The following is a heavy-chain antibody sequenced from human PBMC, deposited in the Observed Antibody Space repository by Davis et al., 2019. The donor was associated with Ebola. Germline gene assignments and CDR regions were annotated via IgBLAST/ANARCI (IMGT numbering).Heavy chain of an antibody. D-gene: IGHD3-22*01. CDR3: AREMNYDQVFDY. Sequence: ASVQVSCKASGYTFTSYYMHWVRQAPGQGLEWMGIINPSGGSTSYAQKFQGSVTMTRDTSTSTVYMELSSLRSEDTAVYYCAREMNYDQVFDYWGQGTLVTVSS. V-gene: IGHV1-46*01. CDR1: GYTFTSYY. J-gene: IGHJ4*02. CDR2: INPSGGST.